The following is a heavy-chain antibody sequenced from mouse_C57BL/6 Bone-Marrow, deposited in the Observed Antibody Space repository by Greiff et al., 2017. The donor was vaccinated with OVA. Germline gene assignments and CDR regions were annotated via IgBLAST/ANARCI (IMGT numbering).Heavy chain of an antibody. CDR1: GYTFTSYW. J-gene: IGHJ3*01. V-gene: IGHV1-64*01. CDR3: TPGHNEGWFAY. Sequence: QVQLQQPGAELVKPGASVKLSCKASGYTFTSYWMHWVKQRPGQGLEWIGMIHPNSGSTNYNEKFKSKATLTVDKSSSTAYMQLSSLTSEDSADDYSTPGHNEGWFAYWGQGTLVTVSA. D-gene: IGHD6-1*01. CDR2: IHPNSGST.